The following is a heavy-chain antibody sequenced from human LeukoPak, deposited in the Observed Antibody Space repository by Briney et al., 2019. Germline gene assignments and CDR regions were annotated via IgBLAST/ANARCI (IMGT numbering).Heavy chain of an antibody. D-gene: IGHD3-16*02. Sequence: GGSLRLSCAASGFTFSSYSMNWVRQAPGKGLEWVSYISSSSSTIYYADSVKGRFTISRDNAKNSLYLQMNSPRDEDTAVYYCARDDTTYYDYIWGSYRSPYFDYWGQGTLVTVSS. J-gene: IGHJ4*02. V-gene: IGHV3-48*02. CDR1: GFTFSSYS. CDR2: ISSSSSTI. CDR3: ARDDTTYYDYIWGSYRSPYFDY.